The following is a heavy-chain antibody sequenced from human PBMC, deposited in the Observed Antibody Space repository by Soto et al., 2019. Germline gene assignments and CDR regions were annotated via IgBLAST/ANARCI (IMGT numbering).Heavy chain of an antibody. CDR2: IYYSGST. CDR3: TRDDIVAARNWYFDL. D-gene: IGHD2-15*01. V-gene: IGHV4-59*11. J-gene: IGHJ2*01. Sequence: QVQLQESGPGLLKPSETLSLTFPVSGGSISGHYWSWIRQPPGKGLEWIGYIYYSGSTNSNPSLKSRVTISVDTSKNQFSLKLNSVTAADTAVYYCTRDDIVAARNWYFDLWGRGTLVTVSS. CDR1: GGSISGHY.